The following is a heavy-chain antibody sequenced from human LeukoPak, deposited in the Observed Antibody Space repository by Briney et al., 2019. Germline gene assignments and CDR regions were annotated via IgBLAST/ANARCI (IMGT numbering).Heavy chain of an antibody. Sequence: GASVKVSCKASGYTFTSYGISWVRQAPGQGLEWMGWISAYNGNTNYAQKLQGRVTMTTDTSTSTAYMELRSLRSEDTAVYYCARDRNYGDYSRVCMDYWGQGTLVTVSS. V-gene: IGHV1-18*01. CDR1: GYTFTSYG. CDR2: ISAYNGNT. J-gene: IGHJ4*02. CDR3: ARDRNYGDYSRVCMDY. D-gene: IGHD4-17*01.